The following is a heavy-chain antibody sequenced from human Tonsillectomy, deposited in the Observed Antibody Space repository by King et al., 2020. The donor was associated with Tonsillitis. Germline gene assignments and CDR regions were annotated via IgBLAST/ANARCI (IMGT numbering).Heavy chain of an antibody. V-gene: IGHV4-38-2*01. D-gene: IGHD3-9*01. J-gene: IGHJ1*01. CDR3: ARGHDDNLPGYYSAEYFQH. Sequence: VQLQESGPGLVKPSETLSLTCAVSGYSISSGYYWGWIRQPPGKGLEWIGSIYHSGSTYYNPSLKSRVTISVDTSKNQFSLKLSSVTAADTAVYYCARGHDDNLPGYYSAEYFQHWGQGTLVTVSS. CDR2: IYHSGST. CDR1: GYSISSGYY.